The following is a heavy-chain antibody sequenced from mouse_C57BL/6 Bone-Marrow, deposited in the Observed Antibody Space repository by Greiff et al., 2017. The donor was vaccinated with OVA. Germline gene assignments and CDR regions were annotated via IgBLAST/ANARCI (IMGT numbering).Heavy chain of an antibody. CDR1: GYTFTSYW. D-gene: IGHD1-1*01. J-gene: IGHJ1*03. CDR3: APIYYYGRGYFDV. V-gene: IGHV1-64*01. CDR2: IHPNSGST. Sequence: QVQLQQPGAELVKPGASVKLSCKASGYTFTSYWMHWVKQRPGQGLEWIGMIHPNSGSTNYNEKFKIKAPLTVSKSSSTAYMQLSSLTSEDSTVYYSAPIYYYGRGYFDVWGTGTTVTVSS.